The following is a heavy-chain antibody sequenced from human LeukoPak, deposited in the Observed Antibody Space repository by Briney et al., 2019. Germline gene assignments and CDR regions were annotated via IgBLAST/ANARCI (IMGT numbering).Heavy chain of an antibody. CDR3: ARVDGYNEYFDY. J-gene: IGHJ4*02. V-gene: IGHV4-59*12. CDR1: GGSISSYY. D-gene: IGHD5-24*01. CDR2: IYYSGYT. Sequence: SETLSLTCTVSGGSISSYYWSWIRQPPGKGLEWIGCIYYSGYTNYKSSLKSRVTISVDTSKNQFSLKLSSVTAADTAVYYCARVDGYNEYFDYWGQGTLVTVSS.